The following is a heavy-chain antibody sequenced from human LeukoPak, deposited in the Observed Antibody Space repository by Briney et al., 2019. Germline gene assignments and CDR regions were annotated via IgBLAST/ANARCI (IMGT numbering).Heavy chain of an antibody. Sequence: ASVKVSCKASGYTFTSYDINWVRQAPGQGLEWMGWMNPNRGNTGYAQKFQGRVTMTRNTSISTAYMELSSLRSEDTAVYYCARGDCSGGSCYPEYYYYYYMDVWGKGTTVTVSS. D-gene: IGHD2-15*01. CDR2: MNPNRGNT. J-gene: IGHJ6*03. CDR1: GYTFTSYD. CDR3: ARGDCSGGSCYPEYYYYYYMDV. V-gene: IGHV1-8*01.